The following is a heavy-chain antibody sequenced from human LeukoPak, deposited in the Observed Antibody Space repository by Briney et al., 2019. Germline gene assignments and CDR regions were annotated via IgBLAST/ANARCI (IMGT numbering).Heavy chain of an antibody. V-gene: IGHV3-21*04. J-gene: IGHJ3*02. Sequence: PGGSLRLSCAASGFTFSSHSMNWVRQAPGKGLEWVSSFGTRSSSIYYADSVKGRFTITRDNAKNSLYLQMNSLRAEDTALYYCVKGAAYHLGDAFDIWGQGTMVTVSS. D-gene: IGHD1-26*01. CDR3: VKGAAYHLGDAFDI. CDR2: FGTRSSSI. CDR1: GFTFSSHS.